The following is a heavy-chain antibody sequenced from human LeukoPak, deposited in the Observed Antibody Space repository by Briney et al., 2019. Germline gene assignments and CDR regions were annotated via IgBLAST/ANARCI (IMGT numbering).Heavy chain of an antibody. J-gene: IGHJ4*02. CDR1: GGSISSYY. CDR3: ARDRYYYDSSGYDPYFDY. V-gene: IGHV4-4*07. Sequence: PSETLSLTCTVSGGSISSYYWSWIRQPAGKGLEWIGRIYTSGSTNYNPSLKSRVTMSVDTSKNQFSLKLSSVTAADTAVYYCARDRYYYDSSGYDPYFDYWGQGTLDTVSS. CDR2: IYTSGST. D-gene: IGHD3-22*01.